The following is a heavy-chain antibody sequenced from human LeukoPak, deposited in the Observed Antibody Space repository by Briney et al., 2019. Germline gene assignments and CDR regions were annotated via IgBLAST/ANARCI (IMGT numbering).Heavy chain of an antibody. D-gene: IGHD2-2*01. CDR3: ARDSGRFGCSSTSCSVGG. CDR2: ISAYNGNT. J-gene: IGHJ4*02. CDR1: GYTFTSYG. V-gene: IGHV1-18*01. Sequence: ASVKVSCKASGYTFTSYGISWVRQAPGQGLEWMGWISAYNGNTNYAQKLQGRVTMTTDTSTSTAYMELRSLRSDDTAVYYCARDSGRFGCSSTSCSVGGWGQGTLVTVSS.